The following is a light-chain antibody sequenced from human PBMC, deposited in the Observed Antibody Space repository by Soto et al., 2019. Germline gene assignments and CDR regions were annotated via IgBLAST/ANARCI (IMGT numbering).Light chain of an antibody. J-gene: IGKJ3*01. V-gene: IGKV1-5*03. CDR2: KTS. Sequence: DIQMTQCPSTMSASVGDRVTITCRASQSISSWLAWYQQKPGKAPKLLIYKTSSLKSGVPSRFSGSGSGTEFTLTISSLQADDFATYYCQQSRVFGPGTKVDIK. CDR1: QSISSW. CDR3: QQSRV.